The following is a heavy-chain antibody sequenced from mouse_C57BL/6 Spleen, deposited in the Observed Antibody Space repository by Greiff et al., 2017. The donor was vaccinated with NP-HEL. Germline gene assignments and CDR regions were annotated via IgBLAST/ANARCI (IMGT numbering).Heavy chain of an antibody. CDR3: ARRLTGTGGFAY. Sequence: DVMLVESGGGLVKPGGSLKLSCAASGFTFSDYGMHWVRQAPEKGLEWVAYISSGSSTIYYADTVKGRFTISRDNAKNTLFLQMTSLRSEDTAMYYCARRLTGTGGFAYWGQGTLVTVSA. CDR1: GFTFSDYG. V-gene: IGHV5-17*01. J-gene: IGHJ3*01. CDR2: ISSGSSTI. D-gene: IGHD4-1*01.